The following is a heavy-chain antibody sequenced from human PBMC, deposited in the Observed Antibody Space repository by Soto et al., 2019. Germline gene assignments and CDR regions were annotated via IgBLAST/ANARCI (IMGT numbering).Heavy chain of an antibody. Sequence: SETLSLTCTVSGGSISSSSYYWGWIRQPPGKGLEWIGSIYYSGSTYYNPSLKSRVTISVDTSKNQFSLKLSSVTAADTAVYYCARQNTPPSPGYYDFWSGYSAGWFDPWGQGTLVTVSS. CDR2: IYYSGST. CDR3: ARQNTPPSPGYYDFWSGYSAGWFDP. CDR1: GGSISSSSYY. J-gene: IGHJ5*02. D-gene: IGHD3-3*01. V-gene: IGHV4-39*01.